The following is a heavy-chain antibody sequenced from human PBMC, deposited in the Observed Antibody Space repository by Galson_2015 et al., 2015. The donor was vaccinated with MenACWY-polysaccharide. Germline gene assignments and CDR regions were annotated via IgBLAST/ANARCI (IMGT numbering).Heavy chain of an antibody. D-gene: IGHD3-10*02. CDR2: IIPIAGMV. J-gene: IGHJ4*02. CDR3: ARADCSGNTCYFAH. Sequence: SVKVSCKASGGTFSDYGLGWVRQAPGEGLEWMGRIIPIAGMVNYGQKFQGRIMITADRSTSTVHLELSRLTSEDTAVYYCARADCSGNTCYFAHWGQGTLVIVSS. CDR1: GGTFSDYG. V-gene: IGHV1-69*04.